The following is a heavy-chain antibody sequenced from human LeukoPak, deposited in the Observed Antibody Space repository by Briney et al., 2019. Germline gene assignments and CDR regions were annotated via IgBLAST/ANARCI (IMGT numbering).Heavy chain of an antibody. CDR1: GFTFSHYA. CDR3: ARNSDYYDYSPQSV. Sequence: GRSLRLSCAASGFTFSHYALHWVRQAPGKGLEWVALIGHDGADKYYADPVKGRFLISRDNSKNMLFLQMNSLIIEDTAVYYCARNSDYYDYSPQSVWGQGTLVIVS. J-gene: IGHJ4*02. V-gene: IGHV3-30*04. CDR2: IGHDGADK. D-gene: IGHD3-22*01.